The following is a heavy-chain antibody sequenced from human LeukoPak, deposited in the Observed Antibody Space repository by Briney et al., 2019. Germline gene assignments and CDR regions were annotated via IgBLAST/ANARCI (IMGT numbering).Heavy chain of an antibody. CDR2: INWNGGST. D-gene: IGHD6-19*01. V-gene: IGHV3-20*04. Sequence: GGSLRLSCAASGFTFDDYGMSWVRQAPGKGLEWVSGINWNGGSTGYADSVKGRFTISRDNAKNSLYLQMNSLRAEDTALYYCARVYSSGWKGFYYYYMDVWGKGTTVTVSS. CDR3: ARVYSSGWKGFYYYYMDV. J-gene: IGHJ6*03. CDR1: GFTFDDYG.